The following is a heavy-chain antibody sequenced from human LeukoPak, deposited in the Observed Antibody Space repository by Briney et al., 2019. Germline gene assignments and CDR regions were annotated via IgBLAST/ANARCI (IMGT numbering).Heavy chain of an antibody. D-gene: IGHD3-10*01. Sequence: PSETLSLTCTVSGGSISSGSYYWSWIRQPAGKGLEWIGRIYSSGSTNYNPSLKSRVTISVDTSKNQFSLKLSSVTAADTDVYYCARDGSRGSFYFDYWGQGTLVTVSS. CDR1: GGSISSGSYY. V-gene: IGHV4-61*02. CDR2: IYSSGST. CDR3: ARDGSRGSFYFDY. J-gene: IGHJ4*02.